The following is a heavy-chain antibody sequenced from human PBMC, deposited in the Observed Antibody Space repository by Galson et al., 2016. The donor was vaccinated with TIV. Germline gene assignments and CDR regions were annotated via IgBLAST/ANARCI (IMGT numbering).Heavy chain of an antibody. Sequence: SVKVSCKASGYTFTNYGISWVRRAPGQGLEWVGWINSYNGRTSYAQKVQGRVTVTTDTSTSIAYMELRSLRSDDTAVYYCARYQVHYYYSMDVWGQGTTVTVSS. CDR2: INSYNGRT. J-gene: IGHJ6*02. CDR3: ARYQVHYYYSMDV. CDR1: GYTFTNYG. V-gene: IGHV1-18*04.